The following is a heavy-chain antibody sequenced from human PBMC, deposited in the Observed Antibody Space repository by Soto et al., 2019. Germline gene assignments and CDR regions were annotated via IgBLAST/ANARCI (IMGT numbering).Heavy chain of an antibody. CDR3: ARDFESLSAATYYFDY. V-gene: IGHV3-33*01. CDR1: GFTFSSYG. Sequence: GGSLRLSCAASGFTFSSYGMHWVRQAPGKGLEWVAVIWYDGSNKYYADSVKGRFTISRDNSKNTLYLQMNSLRAEDTAGYYCARDFESLSAATYYFDYWGQGTLVTVSS. J-gene: IGHJ4*02. CDR2: IWYDGSNK. D-gene: IGHD2-15*01.